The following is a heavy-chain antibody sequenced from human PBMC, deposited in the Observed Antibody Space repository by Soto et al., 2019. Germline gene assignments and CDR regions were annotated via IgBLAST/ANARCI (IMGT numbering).Heavy chain of an antibody. J-gene: IGHJ4*02. D-gene: IGHD3-22*01. CDR2: ISTYNGNT. Sequence: QVQLVQSGAEVKKPGASVKVSCKASGYTFITNGVSWVRQAPGQGLDWLGWISTYNGNTRYAERLQGRVTMTTDTTTNTAYMELRNLRSDDTAVYYCARGPTDYYDNSANYFLDYWGQGTLVTVSS. V-gene: IGHV1-18*01. CDR3: ARGPTDYYDNSANYFLDY. CDR1: GYTFITNG.